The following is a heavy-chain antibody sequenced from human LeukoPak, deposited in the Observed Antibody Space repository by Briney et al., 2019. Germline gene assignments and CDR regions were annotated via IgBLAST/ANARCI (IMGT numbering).Heavy chain of an antibody. CDR2: IHTSGNT. Sequence: SETLSLTCTVAGGSISNLYWSWIRQPAGKGLEWIGRIHTSGNTDYNTSLKSRVTMSLDTSKNHFSLRLNSMTAADTAVYYCAREGSATARPFVSNDCWGQGTLVTVSS. D-gene: IGHD6-6*01. CDR3: AREGSATARPFVSNDC. J-gene: IGHJ4*02. CDR1: GGSISNLY. V-gene: IGHV4-4*07.